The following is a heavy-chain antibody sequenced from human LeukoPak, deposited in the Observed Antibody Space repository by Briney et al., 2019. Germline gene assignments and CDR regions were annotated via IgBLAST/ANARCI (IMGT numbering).Heavy chain of an antibody. V-gene: IGHV3-21*01. CDR3: ARSAAGTYY. CDR2: ISSSSSYK. Sequence: GGSLRLSCVASGFTFSSSSMNWVRQAPGKGLEWVSSISSSSSYKYYTDSVKGRFTISRDNAKNSLYLQMNSMRAEDTAVDYCARSAAGTYYWGQGTLVTVSS. J-gene: IGHJ4*02. D-gene: IGHD1-1*01. CDR1: GFTFSSSS.